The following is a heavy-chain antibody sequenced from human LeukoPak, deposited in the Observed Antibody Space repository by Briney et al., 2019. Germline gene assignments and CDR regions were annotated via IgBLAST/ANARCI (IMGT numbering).Heavy chain of an antibody. D-gene: IGHD6-13*01. J-gene: IGHJ4*02. CDR1: GSTFSTYI. Sequence: GGSLRLSCAASGSTFSTYIKHWVRQAPGKGLEWVAVISYNGNNKEYADSVKGRFTISRDNSKNTLYLQMNSLRAEDTAVYYCAKDRSGSWSFDYWGLGTLVTVSS. V-gene: IGHV3-30*18. CDR2: ISYNGNNK. CDR3: AKDRSGSWSFDY.